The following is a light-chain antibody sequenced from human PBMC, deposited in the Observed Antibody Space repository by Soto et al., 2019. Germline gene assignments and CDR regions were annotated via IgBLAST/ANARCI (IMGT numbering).Light chain of an antibody. CDR3: QESPRT. J-gene: IGKJ1*01. V-gene: IGKV3D-15*01. CDR1: QSVSSN. CDR2: GAS. Sequence: EVVMTQSPATLSVSPGERVILSCRASQSVSSNLVWYQQKRGQAPRLLIYGASSRATGIPDRFSGSGSGTDFTLTISRLEPEDFAVYYCQESPRTFGQGTKVDIK.